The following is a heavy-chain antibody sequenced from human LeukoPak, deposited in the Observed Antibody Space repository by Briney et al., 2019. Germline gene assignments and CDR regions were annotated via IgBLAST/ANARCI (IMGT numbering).Heavy chain of an antibody. D-gene: IGHD3-10*01. Sequence: GRSLRHSCAASGVTFSSSGMRGVRQAPGKGLEWVAVISYEGSNQYYADSVKGRCTISRDNSKNTLYLQMSSLRAEDTAVYNCAKPRETSYYASIVYWGQGTLVTASS. CDR2: ISYEGSNQ. J-gene: IGHJ4*01. V-gene: IGHV3-30*18. CDR3: AKPRETSYYASIVY. CDR1: GVTFSSSG.